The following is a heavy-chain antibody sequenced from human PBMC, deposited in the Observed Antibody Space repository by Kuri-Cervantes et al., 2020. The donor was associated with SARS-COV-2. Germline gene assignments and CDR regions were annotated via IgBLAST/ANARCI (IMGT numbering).Heavy chain of an antibody. V-gene: IGHV3-21*01. CDR1: GFTFSSYS. CDR2: IRSSSSYI. J-gene: IGHJ4*02. Sequence: WGSLRLSCAASGFTFSSYSMNWVRQAPGKGLEWVSSIRSSSSYIYYADSVRGRFTISRDNAKNTLYLQMNSLRAEDTAVYYCARPGRGYSYGPDYWGQGTLVTVSS. D-gene: IGHD5-18*01. CDR3: ARPGRGYSYGPDY.